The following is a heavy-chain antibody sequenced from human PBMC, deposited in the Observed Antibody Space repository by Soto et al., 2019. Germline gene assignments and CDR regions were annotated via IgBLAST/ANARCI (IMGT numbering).Heavy chain of an antibody. CDR3: ARSLPGTYGAFDL. J-gene: IGHJ3*01. CDR1: GFTFSGSA. Sequence: PGGSLRLSCAASGFTFSGSAMHWVRQASGKGLEWVGRIRSKANSYATAYAASVKGRFTISRDDSKNTAYLQMNSLRAEDTAVYYCARSLPGTYGAFDLWGQGTMVTVSS. D-gene: IGHD1-7*01. V-gene: IGHV3-73*01. CDR2: IRSKANSYAT.